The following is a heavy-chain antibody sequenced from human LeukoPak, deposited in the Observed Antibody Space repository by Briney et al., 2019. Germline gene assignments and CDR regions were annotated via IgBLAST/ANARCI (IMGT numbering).Heavy chain of an antibody. D-gene: IGHD5-18*01. V-gene: IGHV4-38-2*02. CDR2: IYHRGST. J-gene: IGHJ4*02. CDR1: GYPISSGYY. CDR3: ARDKEHSYGRYFDY. Sequence: TSETLSLTCTVSGYPISSGYYWGWIRQPPGKGLEWIGGIYHRGSTYYNPSLKSRVTISVDTSKNQFSLKLRSVTAADTAVYYCARDKEHSYGRYFDYWGQGTLVTVSS.